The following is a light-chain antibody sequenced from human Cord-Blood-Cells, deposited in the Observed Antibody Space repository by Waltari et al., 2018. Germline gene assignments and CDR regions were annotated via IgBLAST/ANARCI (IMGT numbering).Light chain of an antibody. CDR2: GAS. J-gene: IGKJ2*01. Sequence: EIVMTQSPATLSVSPGERATLSCRASQSVSSNLAWYQQKPDQAPRLLIYGASTRATGIPARFSGSGSGTEFTLTISSRQSEDFAVYYCQQYNNWPPYTFGQGTKLEIK. CDR1: QSVSSN. V-gene: IGKV3-15*01. CDR3: QQYNNWPPYT.